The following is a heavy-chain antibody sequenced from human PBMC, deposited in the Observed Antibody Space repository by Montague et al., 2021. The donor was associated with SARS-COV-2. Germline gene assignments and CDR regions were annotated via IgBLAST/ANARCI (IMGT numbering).Heavy chain of an antibody. CDR2: ICHSGST. V-gene: IGHV4-4*02. D-gene: IGHD6-19*01. J-gene: IGHJ3*02. CDR1: GGSISSSNW. Sequence: SETLSLTCAVSGGSISSSNWWSLVRHPPLKGLEWIWEICHSGSTXXTPXXXRRVTISVNKYKNQFSLKLSSVTAADTAVYYCARVRGSSGWSDAFDIWGQGTMVTVSS. CDR3: ARVRGSSGWSDAFDI.